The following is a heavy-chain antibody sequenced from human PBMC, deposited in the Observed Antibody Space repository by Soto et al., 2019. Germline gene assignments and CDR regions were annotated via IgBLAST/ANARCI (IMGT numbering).Heavy chain of an antibody. CDR2: INPGYPAGRST. D-gene: IGHD1-26*01. Sequence: GSVKVSCKTSGYPITTFFMHLVRQAPGQGLEWMGVINPGYPAGRSTTYAQKFQGRVTMTTDTSTSTVYMELSRLRSDDTAVYYCAREAIVAGAPTGMDVWGQGTPVTVSS. CDR1: GYPITTFF. CDR3: AREAIVAGAPTGMDV. J-gene: IGHJ6*02. V-gene: IGHV1-46*01.